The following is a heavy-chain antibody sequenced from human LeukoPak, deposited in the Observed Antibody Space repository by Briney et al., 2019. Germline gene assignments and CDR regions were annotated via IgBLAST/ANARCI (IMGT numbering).Heavy chain of an antibody. CDR2: IIPIFGTA. V-gene: IGHV1-69*13. CDR1: GGTSSSYA. J-gene: IGHJ4*02. Sequence: GASVKVSCKASGGTSSSYAISWVRQAPGQGLEWMGGIIPIFGTANYAQKFQGRVTITADESTSTAYMELSSLRSEDTAVYYCARGHPQYSSSSSNYFDYWGQGTLVTVPS. D-gene: IGHD6-6*01. CDR3: ARGHPQYSSSSSNYFDY.